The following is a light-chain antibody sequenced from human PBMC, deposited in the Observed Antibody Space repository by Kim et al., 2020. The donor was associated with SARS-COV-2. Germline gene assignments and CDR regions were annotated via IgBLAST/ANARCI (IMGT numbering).Light chain of an antibody. CDR2: NAS. V-gene: IGKV1D-12*01. J-gene: IGKJ5*01. CDR3: QQANYFPVT. Sequence: ASVGDRVAITCRASPAISNWLVWYQQKPGRAPSLLIYNASSLQSGVPSRFSGSGSGTEFTLTISSLQPEDFATYFCQQANYFPVTFGQGTRLEIK. CDR1: PAISNW.